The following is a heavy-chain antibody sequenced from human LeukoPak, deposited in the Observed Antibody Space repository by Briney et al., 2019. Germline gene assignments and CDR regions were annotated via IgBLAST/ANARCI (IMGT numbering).Heavy chain of an antibody. CDR2: ISGSGGST. CDR1: GFTFSSYW. Sequence: GGSLRLSCAASGFTFSSYWMSWVRQAPGMGLEWVSAISGSGGSTYYADSVKGRFTISRDNSKNTLYLQMNSLRAEDTAVYYCAKDARRAAADPSYYMDVWGKGTTVTVSS. CDR3: AKDARRAAADPSYYMDV. J-gene: IGHJ6*03. D-gene: IGHD6-13*01. V-gene: IGHV3-23*01.